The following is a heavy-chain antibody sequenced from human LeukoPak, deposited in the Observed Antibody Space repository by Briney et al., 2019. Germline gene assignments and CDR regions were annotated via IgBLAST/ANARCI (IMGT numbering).Heavy chain of an antibody. Sequence: GGSLRLSCAASGFTFSSYGMHWVRQAPGKGLEWVAVISYDGSNKYYADSVKGRFTISRDNSKNTLYLQMSSLRAEDTAVYYCAKDGSAGYCSSTSCQPHYYYYGMDVWGKGTTVTVSS. CDR1: GFTFSSYG. CDR3: AKDGSAGYCSSTSCQPHYYYYGMDV. D-gene: IGHD2-2*01. V-gene: IGHV3-30*18. J-gene: IGHJ6*04. CDR2: ISYDGSNK.